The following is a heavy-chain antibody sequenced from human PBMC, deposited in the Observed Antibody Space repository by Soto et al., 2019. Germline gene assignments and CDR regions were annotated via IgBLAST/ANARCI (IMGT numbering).Heavy chain of an antibody. V-gene: IGHV3-33*01. CDR2: IWYDGSNK. J-gene: IGHJ3*02. Sequence: GGSLRLSCAASGFTFSSYGMHWVRQAPGKGLEWVAVIWYDGSNKYYADSVKGRFTISRDNSKNTLYLQMNSLRAEDTAVYYCARVDGYYFTDAFDIWGQGTMVPVSS. CDR3: ARVDGYYFTDAFDI. D-gene: IGHD3-22*01. CDR1: GFTFSSYG.